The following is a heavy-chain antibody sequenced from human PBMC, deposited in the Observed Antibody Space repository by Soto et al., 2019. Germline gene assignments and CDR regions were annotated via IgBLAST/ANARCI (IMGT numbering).Heavy chain of an antibody. Sequence: GGSLRLSCAASGFTFSSYSMNWVRQAPGKGLEWVSYISSSSSTIYYTDSVKGRFTISRDNAKNSLYLQMNSLRDEETAVYYCARTKPRPRDIVVVPAAKHNWFDPWGQGTLVTVSS. CDR3: ARTKPRPRDIVVVPAAKHNWFDP. CDR1: GFTFSSYS. CDR2: ISSSSSTI. V-gene: IGHV3-48*02. D-gene: IGHD2-2*01. J-gene: IGHJ5*02.